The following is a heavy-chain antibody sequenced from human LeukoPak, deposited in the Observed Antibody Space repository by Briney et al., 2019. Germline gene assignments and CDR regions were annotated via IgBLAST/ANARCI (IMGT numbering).Heavy chain of an antibody. CDR1: GGSISSYY. J-gene: IGHJ4*02. CDR3: ARDSGYYSFDY. Sequence: SETLSLTCTVYGGSISSYYWSWIRQPPGKGLEWIGYIYYSGSTNYNPSLKSRVIISVDTSKNQFSLKLSSVTAADTAVYYCARDSGYYSFDYWGQGTLVTVSS. CDR2: IYYSGST. D-gene: IGHD3-22*01. V-gene: IGHV4-59*01.